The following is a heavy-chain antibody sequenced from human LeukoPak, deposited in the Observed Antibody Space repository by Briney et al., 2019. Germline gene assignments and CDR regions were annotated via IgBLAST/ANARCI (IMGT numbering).Heavy chain of an antibody. Sequence: SETVSLTCTVSGGSIISYYWNWIRQPAGKVLDWIERIYTSGSTNYNPSLKSRVTMSLDTSKNQFSLKLSSVTAADTAVYYCARLPGGDSSSVVAFDIWGQGTMVTVSS. CDR2: IYTSGST. CDR3: ARLPGGDSSSVVAFDI. CDR1: GGSIISYY. V-gene: IGHV4-4*07. D-gene: IGHD2-21*02. J-gene: IGHJ3*02.